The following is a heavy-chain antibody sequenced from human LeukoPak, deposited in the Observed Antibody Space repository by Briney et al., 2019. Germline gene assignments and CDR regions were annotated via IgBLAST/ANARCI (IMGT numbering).Heavy chain of an antibody. V-gene: IGHV3-21*01. CDR1: GFTFSSYS. Sequence: GGSLRLSCAASGFTFSSYSMNWVRQAPGKGLEWVSSISSSSSYIYYADSVKGRFTISRDNAKNSLYLQMNSLRAEDTAVYYCARERQYSGSPFDYWGQGTLVTVSS. D-gene: IGHD1-26*01. CDR3: ARERQYSGSPFDY. CDR2: ISSSSSYI. J-gene: IGHJ4*02.